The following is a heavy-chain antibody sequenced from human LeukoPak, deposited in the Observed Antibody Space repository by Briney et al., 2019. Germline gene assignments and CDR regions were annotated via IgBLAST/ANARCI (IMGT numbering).Heavy chain of an antibody. D-gene: IGHD3-22*01. J-gene: IGHJ4*02. V-gene: IGHV3-7*01. Sequence: GGSLRLSCETSGFTFSRYWLEWVRQALGKGLEWVANISPDGSLINYVDAVRGRFTISRDNAKNSVYLQMSSLRAEDTAVYYCTKYPDNSGYSDYWAREPCSPCPQ. CDR2: ISPDGSLI. CDR1: GFTFSRYW. CDR3: TKYPDNSGYSDY.